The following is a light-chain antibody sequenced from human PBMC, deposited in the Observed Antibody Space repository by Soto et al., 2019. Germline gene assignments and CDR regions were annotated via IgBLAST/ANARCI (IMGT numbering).Light chain of an antibody. J-gene: IGKJ1*01. CDR1: QGIRND. V-gene: IGKV1-6*01. Sequence: IHMTQSPSSLSASVGDRVTITCRASQGIRNDLGWYQQKPGKAPKLLIYAASSLQSGVPPRFSGSGSGTDFTLAISSLQSEDSATYYCLQDINYPWTFGQGTKVDIK. CDR3: LQDINYPWT. CDR2: AAS.